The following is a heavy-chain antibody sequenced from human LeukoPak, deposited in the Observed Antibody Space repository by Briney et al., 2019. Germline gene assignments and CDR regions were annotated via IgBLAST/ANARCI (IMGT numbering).Heavy chain of an antibody. CDR1: GFTFSDYY. Sequence: PGGSLRLSCAASGFTFSDYYMSWVRQAPGKALEWVSYVSSGSSTIYYADSVKGRFTISRDNAKNSLYLQMNSLRVEDTAIYYCARDDYDSSTPYYFDYWGQGTLVTVSS. CDR3: ARDDYDSSTPYYFDY. J-gene: IGHJ4*02. CDR2: VSSGSSTI. D-gene: IGHD3-22*01. V-gene: IGHV3-11*04.